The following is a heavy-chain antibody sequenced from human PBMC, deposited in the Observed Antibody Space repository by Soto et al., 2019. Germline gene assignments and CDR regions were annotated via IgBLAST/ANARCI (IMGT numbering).Heavy chain of an antibody. CDR2: INTSGRTT. V-gene: IGHV3-48*02. CDR1: GFTFSNYA. D-gene: IGHD2-21*02. J-gene: IGHJ4*02. Sequence: EVQLVESGGGLVQPGGSLRLSCAASGFTFSNYAMNWVRRAPGKGLQWVSYINTSGRTTHYADSVKGRFTISRDDARNSLYLQMNSLRDEDTAIYYCARDLGDPDKDYWGQGTLVTVSS. CDR3: ARDLGDPDKDY.